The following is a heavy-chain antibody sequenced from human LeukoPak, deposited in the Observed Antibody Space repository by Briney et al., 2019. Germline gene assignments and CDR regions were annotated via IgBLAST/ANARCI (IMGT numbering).Heavy chain of an antibody. D-gene: IGHD3-3*01. CDR1: GFTFSSYS. V-gene: IGHV3-21*01. Sequence: GGSLRLSCAASGFTFSSYSMNWVRQAPGKGLEWVSSISSSSSYIYYADSVKGRFTISRDNAKNSLYLQMNSLRAEDTAVYYCARGGEHYYDFWSGYYSNYYYYYYIDVWGKGTTVTVSS. CDR3: ARGGEHYYDFWSGYYSNYYYYYYIDV. CDR2: ISSSSSYI. J-gene: IGHJ6*03.